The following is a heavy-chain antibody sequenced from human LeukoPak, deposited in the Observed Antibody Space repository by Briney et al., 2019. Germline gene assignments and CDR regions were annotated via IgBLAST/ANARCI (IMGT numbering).Heavy chain of an antibody. CDR3: ARTPRFYGSGSYWFDY. D-gene: IGHD3-10*01. CDR2: ISAYSGNT. CDR1: GYTFTSYG. V-gene: IGHV1-18*01. Sequence: ASVKVSCKASGYTFTSYGISWVRQAPGQGLEWMGWISAYSGNTNYAQKLQGRVTMTTDTSTSTAYMELRSLGSDDTAVYYCARTPRFYGSGSYWFDYWGQGTLVTVSS. J-gene: IGHJ4*02.